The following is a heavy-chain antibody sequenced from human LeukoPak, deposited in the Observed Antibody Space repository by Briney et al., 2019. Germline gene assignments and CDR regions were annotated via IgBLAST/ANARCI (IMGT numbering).Heavy chain of an antibody. CDR3: AKVREDGYCSSTSCYSYYGMDV. V-gene: IGHV3-30*18. CDR1: GFTFRSYG. CDR2: ISKDGSNK. Sequence: GGSLRLSCAASGFTFRSYGMHWVRQAPGKGLEWVAVISKDGSNKYYADSVEGRFTISRDNSKNTLYLQMNSLRAEDTADYYCAKVREDGYCSSTSCYSYYGMDVWGQGTTVTVSS. J-gene: IGHJ6*02. D-gene: IGHD2-2*03.